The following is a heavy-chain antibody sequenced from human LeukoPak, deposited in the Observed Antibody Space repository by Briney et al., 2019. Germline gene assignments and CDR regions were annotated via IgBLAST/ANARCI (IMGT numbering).Heavy chain of an antibody. CDR2: INHSGST. J-gene: IGHJ4*02. D-gene: IGHD3-22*01. CDR1: GGSFSGYY. V-gene: IGHV4-34*01. Sequence: SETLSLTCAVYGGSFSGYYWSWIRQPPGKGLEWIGEINHSGSTNYNPSLKSRVTISVDTSKNQFSLKLSSVTAADTAVYYCARDPNYYDSSGYREGLDYWGQGTLVTVSS. CDR3: ARDPNYYDSSGYREGLDY.